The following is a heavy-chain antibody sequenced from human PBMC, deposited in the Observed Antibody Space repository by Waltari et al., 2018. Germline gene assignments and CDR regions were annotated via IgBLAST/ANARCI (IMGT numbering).Heavy chain of an antibody. Sequence: QVQLVQSGAEVKKPGSSVKVSCKASGGTFSSYAISWVRQVPGQGLEWMGGIIPILGIANYAQKFQGRVTITADKSTSTAYMELSSLRSEDTAVYYCASPRSGFAHYYYYYMDVWGKGTTVTVSS. CDR1: GGTFSSYA. V-gene: IGHV1-69*10. J-gene: IGHJ6*03. CDR2: IIPILGIA. CDR3: ASPRSGFAHYYYYYMDV. D-gene: IGHD3-3*01.